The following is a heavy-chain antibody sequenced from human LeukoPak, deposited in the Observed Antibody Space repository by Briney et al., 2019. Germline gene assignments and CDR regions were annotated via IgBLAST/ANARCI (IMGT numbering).Heavy chain of an antibody. Sequence: GGSLRLSCAASGFTFSSYGMSWVRQASGKGLEWVSTISGSGGSTYYADSVKGRFTISRDNSKNTLYLQMNSLRAEDTAVYYCAKDARGYYYDSSGYYYVDWGQGTLVTVSS. CDR1: GFTFSSYG. CDR2: ISGSGGST. V-gene: IGHV3-23*01. J-gene: IGHJ4*02. CDR3: AKDARGYYYDSSGYYYVD. D-gene: IGHD3-22*01.